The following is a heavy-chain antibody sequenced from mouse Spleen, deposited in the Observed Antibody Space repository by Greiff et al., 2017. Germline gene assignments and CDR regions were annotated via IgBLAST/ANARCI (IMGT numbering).Heavy chain of an antibody. CDR1: GYTFTSYG. Sequence: VQLKQSGAELARPGASVKLSCKASGYTFTSYGISWVKQRTGQGLEWIGEIYPRSGNTYYNEKFKGKATLTADKSSSTAYMELRSLTSEDSAVYFCARGRLPLALDYWGQGTSVTVSS. CDR3: ARGRLPLALDY. CDR2: IYPRSGNT. V-gene: IGHV1-81*01. D-gene: IGHD1-1*01. J-gene: IGHJ4*01.